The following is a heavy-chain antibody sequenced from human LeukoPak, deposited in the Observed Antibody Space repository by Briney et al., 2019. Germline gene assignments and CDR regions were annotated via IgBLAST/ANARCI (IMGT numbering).Heavy chain of an antibody. Sequence: GSLGLSCAASGFTFSSYAMSWVRQAPGKGLEWVSAISGSGGSTYYADSVKGRFTISRNNSKNTLYLQMNSLRAEDSAVYYCAKDRITMVRRVMSPLDPWGQGTLVTVSS. J-gene: IGHJ5*02. CDR3: AKDRITMVRRVMSPLDP. CDR2: ISGSGGST. D-gene: IGHD3-10*01. V-gene: IGHV3-23*01. CDR1: GFTFSSYA.